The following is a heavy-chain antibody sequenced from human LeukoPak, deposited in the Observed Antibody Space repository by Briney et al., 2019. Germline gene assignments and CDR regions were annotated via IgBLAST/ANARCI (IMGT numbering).Heavy chain of an antibody. J-gene: IGHJ5*02. V-gene: IGHV1-46*01. CDR2: INPSGGST. Sequence: ASVKVSCKASGYTFTSHYMHWVRQAPGQGLEWMGIINPSGGSTSYAQKFQGRVTMTRDMSTSTVYMELSSLRSEDTAVYYCARSSITMVRGVMGSWFDPWGQGTLVTVSS. D-gene: IGHD3-10*01. CDR1: GYTFTSHY. CDR3: ARSSITMVRGVMGSWFDP.